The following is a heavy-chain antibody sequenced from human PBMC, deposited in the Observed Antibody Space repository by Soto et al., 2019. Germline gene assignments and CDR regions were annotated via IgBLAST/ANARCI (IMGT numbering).Heavy chain of an antibody. CDR3: ARVSGSGVVFMTYYWDS. Sequence: QVHLQESGPGLVKTSQTLSLTCTVAGDSIGNGGYYWGWIRQHPGKGLEFLGFIYNTGSTSFNPSLQSRLTMSIDTSRNQFSLTLTSVTAADTAVYDCARVSGSGVVFMTYYWDSWGQGTRVTVSS. J-gene: IGHJ4*02. D-gene: IGHD2-8*02. CDR2: IYNTGST. V-gene: IGHV4-31*03. CDR1: GDSIGNGGYY.